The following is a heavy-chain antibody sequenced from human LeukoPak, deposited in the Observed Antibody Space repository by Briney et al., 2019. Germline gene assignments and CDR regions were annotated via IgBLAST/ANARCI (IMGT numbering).Heavy chain of an antibody. CDR3: ARDDEVEMAGLFDY. J-gene: IGHJ4*02. Sequence: GGSLRLSCAASGFTFSSYSMNWVRQAPGKGLEWVAVISYDGSNKYYADSVKGRFTISRDNSKNTLYLQMNSLRAEDTAVYYCARDDEVEMAGLFDYWGQGTLVTVSS. CDR2: ISYDGSNK. D-gene: IGHD5-24*01. V-gene: IGHV3-30*03. CDR1: GFTFSSYS.